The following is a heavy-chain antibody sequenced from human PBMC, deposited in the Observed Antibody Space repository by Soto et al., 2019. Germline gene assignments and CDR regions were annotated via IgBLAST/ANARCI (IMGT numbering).Heavy chain of an antibody. V-gene: IGHV1-8*01. CDR1: GYTFTNYD. CDR3: ARVMGSVDY. Sequence: QVQLVQSGAEVKKPGTSVRISCKTSGYTFTNYDINWVRQAAGQGLEWMGWMNPKSGYTGSARKFXXRXTXXRDNSVTTAYMELSSLRSDDTAVYYCARVMGSVDYWGQGTLVTVSS. J-gene: IGHJ4*02. D-gene: IGHD1-26*01. CDR2: MNPKSGYT.